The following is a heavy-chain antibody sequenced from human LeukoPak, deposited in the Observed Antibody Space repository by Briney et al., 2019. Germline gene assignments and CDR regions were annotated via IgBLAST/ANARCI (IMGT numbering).Heavy chain of an antibody. Sequence: SETLSLPSSVSGGSIISYYWSWIRQPPGKGLEWIGYIYYSGSTNYNPSLKSRVTISVDTSKNQFSLKLSSVTAADTAVYYCARHAFGSGYDLDYWGQGTLVTVSS. J-gene: IGHJ4*02. CDR2: IYYSGST. D-gene: IGHD5-12*01. CDR1: GGSIISYY. CDR3: ARHAFGSGYDLDY. V-gene: IGHV4-59*01.